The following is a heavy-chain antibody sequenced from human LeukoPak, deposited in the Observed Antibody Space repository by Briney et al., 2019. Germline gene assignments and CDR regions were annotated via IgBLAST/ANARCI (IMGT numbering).Heavy chain of an antibody. J-gene: IGHJ4*02. CDR2: ISDRGGRT. V-gene: IGHV3-23*01. D-gene: IGHD3-22*01. CDR1: GITLSNYG. Sequence: GGSLRLSCVVSGITLSNYGMSWVRQAPGKGLEWVAGISDRGGRTNYADSVKGRFTISRDSPKNTLYLQMNSLRAEDTAVYFCAKRGVVIRVILVGFHKEAYYFDSWGQGALVTVSS. CDR3: AKRGVVIRVILVGFHKEAYYFDS.